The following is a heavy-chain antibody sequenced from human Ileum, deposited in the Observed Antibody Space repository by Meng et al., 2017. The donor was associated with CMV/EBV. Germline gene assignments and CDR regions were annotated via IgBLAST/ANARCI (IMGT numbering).Heavy chain of an antibody. CDR1: RFTFRDYP. D-gene: IGHD6-6*01. CDR3: ARDVSSIGDY. Sequence: EVQMGEPGGGMVKWGGSLRLSCEASRFTFRDYPMHWVRQAPGEGLLWLSRVSPDGTFITYVDSVKGRFSVSRDNAKNTLYLQMNSLRVEDTAVYYCARDVSSIGDYWGQGTLVTVSS. V-gene: IGHV3-74*03. CDR2: VSPDGTFI. J-gene: IGHJ4*02.